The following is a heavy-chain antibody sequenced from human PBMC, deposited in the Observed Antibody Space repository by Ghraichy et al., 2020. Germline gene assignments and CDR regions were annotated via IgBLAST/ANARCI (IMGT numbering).Heavy chain of an antibody. V-gene: IGHV2-70*11. CDR3: ARSPVQSGSHHIDY. Sequence: SGPTLVKPTQTLTLTCTFSGFSLSTRGMCVSWIRQPPGKALEWLARIDWDDDKYYSTSLKTRLTISKDTSKNQVVLTMTNMDPVDTATYYCARSPVQSGSHHIDYWGQGTLVTVSS. D-gene: IGHD1-26*01. CDR2: IDWDDDK. J-gene: IGHJ4*02. CDR1: GFSLSTRGMC.